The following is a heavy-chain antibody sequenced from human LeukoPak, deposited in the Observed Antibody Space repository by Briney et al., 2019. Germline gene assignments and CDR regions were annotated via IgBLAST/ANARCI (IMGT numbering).Heavy chain of an antibody. J-gene: IGHJ2*01. CDR3: AREKKLRYFDWLYFDL. D-gene: IGHD3-9*01. Sequence: SGPTLVNPPQTLTLTCTFSGFSLSISGVGVGWIRQPPGKALEWLALIYWDDDKRYSPSLKSRLTITKDTSKNQVVLTMTNMDPVDTATYYCAREKKLRYFDWLYFDLWGRGTLVTVSS. CDR2: IYWDDDK. V-gene: IGHV2-5*02. CDR1: GFSLSISGVG.